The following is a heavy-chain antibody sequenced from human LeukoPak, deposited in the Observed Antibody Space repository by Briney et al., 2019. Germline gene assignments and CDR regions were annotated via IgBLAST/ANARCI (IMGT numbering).Heavy chain of an antibody. CDR2: ISGSGGST. J-gene: IGHJ4*02. D-gene: IGHD5-12*01. CDR1: GFTFSTYA. V-gene: IGHV3-23*01. Sequence: GGSLRLSCAASGFTFSTYAMSWVRQAPGKGLEWVSNISGSGGSTYYADPVKGRFTISRDNSKNTLYLQMNSLRAEDTAVYYCAKLRGATINAWYFDYWGQGTLVTVSS. CDR3: AKLRGATINAWYFDY.